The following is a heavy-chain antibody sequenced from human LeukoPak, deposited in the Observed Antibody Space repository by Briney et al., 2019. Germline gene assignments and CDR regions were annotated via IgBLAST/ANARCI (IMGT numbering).Heavy chain of an antibody. D-gene: IGHD2-2*01. CDR2: INHSGST. Sequence: SETLSLTCAVYGGFFSGYYWSWIRQPPGKGLEWIGEINHSGSTNYNPSLKSRVTISVDTSKNQFSLKLSSVTAADTAVYYCAGTPAAQINYWGQGTLVTVSS. J-gene: IGHJ4*02. CDR1: GGFFSGYY. V-gene: IGHV4-34*01. CDR3: AGTPAAQINY.